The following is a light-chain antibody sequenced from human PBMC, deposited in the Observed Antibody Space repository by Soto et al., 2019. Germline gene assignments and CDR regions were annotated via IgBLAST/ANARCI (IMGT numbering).Light chain of an antibody. V-gene: IGLV2-8*01. CDR3: SSYAGSSTYV. J-gene: IGLJ1*01. CDR2: EVS. Sequence: QSVLTQPPSASGSPGQSVTISCTGTSSDVGGYDYVSWYQQHPGKAPKLMIYEVSKRPSGVPDRFSGSKSGNTASLTVSGLQAEDEDDYYCSSYAGSSTYVFGTGTKVTV. CDR1: SSDVGGYDY.